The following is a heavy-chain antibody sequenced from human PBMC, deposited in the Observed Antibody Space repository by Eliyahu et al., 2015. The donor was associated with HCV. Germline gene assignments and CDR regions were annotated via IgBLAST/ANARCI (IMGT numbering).Heavy chain of an antibody. Sequence: EVQLVQSGAEAKKPGEALKISCQGSGYSFISYWINWVRQKPGEGLEWMGRIDPGDSQTIYNPSFQGHVTMSVDRSTNSVHLQWSSLKASDTAVYFCSRLGVADDYWGQGTLVTVSS. CDR1: GYSFISYW. V-gene: IGHV5-10-1*03. CDR2: IDPGDSQT. CDR3: SRLGVADDY. J-gene: IGHJ4*02. D-gene: IGHD3-16*01.